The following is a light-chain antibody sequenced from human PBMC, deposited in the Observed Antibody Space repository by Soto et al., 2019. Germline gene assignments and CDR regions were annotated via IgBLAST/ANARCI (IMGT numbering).Light chain of an antibody. CDR2: DAS. J-gene: IGKJ1*01. V-gene: IGKV1-5*01. Sequence: DIHRTHAPSTLSASVVYSVTITCLASQSISTWLAWYQQKPGKAPKLLIYDASSLEGGVPSRFSGSGSGTEFTLTISGLQPDDFATYYCQQYNSFSWTFGQGTKVDIK. CDR3: QQYNSFSWT. CDR1: QSISTW.